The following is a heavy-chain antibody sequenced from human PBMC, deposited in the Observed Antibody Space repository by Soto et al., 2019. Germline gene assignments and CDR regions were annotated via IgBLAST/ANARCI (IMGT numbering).Heavy chain of an antibody. CDR1: GFTFSDYA. V-gene: IGHV3-30*18. D-gene: IGHD6-19*01. CDR3: AKGGRQWLVTSDFNY. CDR2: VSHDGRNT. Sequence: VQLVESGGGVVQPGRSPRLSCAASGFTFSDYAMHWVRQAPGKGLEWVAVVSHDGRNTHYADSVKGRFTISRDSSKNTVSLEMTSLRAADTAVYYCAKGGRQWLVTSDFNYWGQGALVTVSS. J-gene: IGHJ4*02.